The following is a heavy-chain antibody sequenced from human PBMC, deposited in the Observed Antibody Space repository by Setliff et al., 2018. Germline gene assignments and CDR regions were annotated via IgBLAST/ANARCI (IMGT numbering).Heavy chain of an antibody. D-gene: IGHD6-6*01. CDR1: GGGGSFSAYY. Sequence: PSETLSLTCGVSGGGGSFSAYYWSWIRQPPGKGLEWIGEISPGGSTIYNPSLKSRVTISIDTSKDQSSLKLISMTAADTAVYYCARGRNIAARLLDSWGQGTLVTVSS. CDR3: ARGRNIAARLLDS. J-gene: IGHJ4*02. V-gene: IGHV4-34*01. CDR2: ISPGGST.